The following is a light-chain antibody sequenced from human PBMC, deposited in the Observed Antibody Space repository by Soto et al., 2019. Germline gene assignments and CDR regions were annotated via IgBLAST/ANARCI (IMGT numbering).Light chain of an antibody. CDR3: QQYDSLQWT. Sequence: EIVLTQSPGTLSLSPGERATLSCRASQSVSSSYLAWYQQKPGQAPKFLIYGVSSRATGIPDRFSGSGSGTDFTLTISRLEPEDFAVYYCQQYDSLQWTFGQGTKVEIK. CDR2: GVS. V-gene: IGKV3-20*01. J-gene: IGKJ1*01. CDR1: QSVSSSY.